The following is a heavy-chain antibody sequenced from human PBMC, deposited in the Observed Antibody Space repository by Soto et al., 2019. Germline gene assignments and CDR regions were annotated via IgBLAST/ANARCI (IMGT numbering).Heavy chain of an antibody. Sequence: SETLSLTCTVSGGSISSYYWSWIRQPPGKGLEWIGYIYYSGGTYYNPSLKSRVTISVDTSKNQFSLKLSSVTAADTAVYYCARGYYYYYGMDVWGQGTTVTVSS. CDR2: IYYSGGT. CDR1: GGSISSYY. V-gene: IGHV4-59*01. CDR3: ARGYYYYYGMDV. J-gene: IGHJ6*02.